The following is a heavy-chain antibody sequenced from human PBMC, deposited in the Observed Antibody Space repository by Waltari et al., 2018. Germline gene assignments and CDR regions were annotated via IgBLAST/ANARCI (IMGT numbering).Heavy chain of an antibody. J-gene: IGHJ4*02. CDR2: IWREGDTK. CDR3: AKEPSSGYFVET. D-gene: IGHD3-22*01. Sequence: QVQLVESGGGVVQTGGSLRLSCAASGFTFSNYGMQWVRQAPCNGLELVSLIWREGDTKAYADAVKGRFSISSNDSENILYLQMNSLRAEDTAIYYCAKEPSSGYFVETWGQGTLVTVSS. V-gene: IGHV3-30*02. CDR1: GFTFSNYG.